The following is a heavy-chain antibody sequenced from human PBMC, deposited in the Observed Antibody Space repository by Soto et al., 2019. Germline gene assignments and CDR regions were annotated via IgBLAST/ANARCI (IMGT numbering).Heavy chain of an antibody. CDR3: ARGGYFSSSSCSDRFRFDL. J-gene: IGHJ3*01. CDR1: GFTFRTYL. V-gene: IGHV3-23*01. CDR2: ISADSGRT. Sequence: GGSLRLSCTASGFTFRTYLMNWVRQAPGKGLEWVSVISADSGRTFYADSVKGRLTISRDDSKNTLYLQMDTLRAEDTAVYYCARGGYFSSSSCSDRFRFDLRGQGTMVTVSS. D-gene: IGHD2-2*01.